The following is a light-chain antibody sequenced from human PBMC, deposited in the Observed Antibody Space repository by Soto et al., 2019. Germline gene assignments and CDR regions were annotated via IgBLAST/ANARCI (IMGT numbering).Light chain of an antibody. Sequence: EIVLTQSPATLSLSPGERATLSCRASQDFSNYLAWYQQKPGQAPRILIYDASKRAAGIPARFSGSGSGTDFTLTISSLEPEDFAVYYCQQRSNWPLTFGQGTRLEIK. J-gene: IGKJ5*01. CDR3: QQRSNWPLT. CDR2: DAS. V-gene: IGKV3-11*01. CDR1: QDFSNY.